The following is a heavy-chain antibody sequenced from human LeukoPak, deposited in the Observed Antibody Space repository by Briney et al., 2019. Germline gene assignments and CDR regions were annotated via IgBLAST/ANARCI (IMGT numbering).Heavy chain of an antibody. Sequence: GGSLRLSCAASGFTFSSYGMHWVRQAPGKGLEWVAVIWYDGGNKYYADSVKGRFTISRDNSKNTLYLQMNSLRAEDTAVYYCAYMGALGAFDIWGQGTMVTVSS. J-gene: IGHJ3*02. CDR2: IWYDGGNK. CDR1: GFTFSSYG. CDR3: AYMGALGAFDI. D-gene: IGHD1-26*01. V-gene: IGHV3-33*01.